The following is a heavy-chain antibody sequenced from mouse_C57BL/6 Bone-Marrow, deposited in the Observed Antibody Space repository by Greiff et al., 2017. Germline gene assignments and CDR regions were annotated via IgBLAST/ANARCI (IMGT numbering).Heavy chain of an antibody. Sequence: QVQLQQSGAELARPGASVKLSCKASGYTFTSYGISWVKQRTGQGLEWIGEIYPRSGNTYYNEKFKGKATLTADKSSSTAFMELRSLTSEDSAVYFCARSDGYYGFAYWGQGTLVTVSA. CDR3: ARSDGYYGFAY. V-gene: IGHV1-81*01. J-gene: IGHJ3*01. D-gene: IGHD2-3*01. CDR2: IYPRSGNT. CDR1: GYTFTSYG.